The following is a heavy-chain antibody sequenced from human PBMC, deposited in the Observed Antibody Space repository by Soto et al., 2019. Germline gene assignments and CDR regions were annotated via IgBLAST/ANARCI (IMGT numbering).Heavy chain of an antibody. CDR2: IIPIFGTA. Sequence: SVKVSCKASGGTFSSYAISWVRQAPGQGLEWMGGIIPIFGTANYAQKFQGRVTITADESTSTAYMELSSLRSEDTAVYYCARGGSSSPVYYYYGMDVWGQGTTVTVSS. D-gene: IGHD6-6*01. CDR3: ARGGSSSPVYYYYGMDV. V-gene: IGHV1-69*13. J-gene: IGHJ6*02. CDR1: GGTFSSYA.